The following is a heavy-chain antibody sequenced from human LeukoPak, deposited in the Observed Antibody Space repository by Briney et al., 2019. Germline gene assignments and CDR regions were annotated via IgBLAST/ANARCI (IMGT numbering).Heavy chain of an antibody. CDR2: LYSDGST. Sequence: GGSLRLSCVASGFSVSSNYMSWVRQAPGKGVEWVSLLYSDGSTFYADSVKGRFTISRDNSKNTLYLQMNRLRAEDTAVYYCARDSSSFPNYFDYWGQGTLVTVSS. D-gene: IGHD2/OR15-2a*01. CDR1: GFSVSSNY. V-gene: IGHV3-53*01. CDR3: ARDSSSFPNYFDY. J-gene: IGHJ4*02.